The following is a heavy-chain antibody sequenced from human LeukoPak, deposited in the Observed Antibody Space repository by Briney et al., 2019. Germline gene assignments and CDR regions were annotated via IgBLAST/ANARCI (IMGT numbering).Heavy chain of an antibody. CDR1: GFTFGSYW. V-gene: IGHV3-7*05. J-gene: IGHJ4*02. D-gene: IGHD2-2*01. CDR3: ARVPYCSSTSCYAIFDY. Sequence: GGSLRPSCAASGFTFGSYWMSWVRQAPGKGLEWVANIKQDGSEKYYVDSVKGRFTISRDDAKNSLYLQMNSLRAEDTAVYYCARVPYCSSTSCYAIFDYWGQGALVTVS. CDR2: IKQDGSEK.